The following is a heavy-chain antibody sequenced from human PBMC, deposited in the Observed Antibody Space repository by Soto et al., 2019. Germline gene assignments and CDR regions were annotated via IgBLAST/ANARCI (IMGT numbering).Heavy chain of an antibody. Sequence: ASVKVSCKASGYTFTSYDINWARQATGQGLEWMGWMNPNSGNTGYAQKFQGRVTMTRNTSISTAYMELSSLRSEDTAVYYCARESPISSSWYGTYYYYGMDVWGQGTTVTVSS. V-gene: IGHV1-8*01. CDR1: GYTFTSYD. CDR2: MNPNSGNT. CDR3: ARESPISSSWYGTYYYYGMDV. D-gene: IGHD6-13*01. J-gene: IGHJ6*02.